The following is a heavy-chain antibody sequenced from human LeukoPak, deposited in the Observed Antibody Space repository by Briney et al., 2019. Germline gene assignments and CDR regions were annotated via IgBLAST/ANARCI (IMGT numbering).Heavy chain of an antibody. Sequence: GGSLRLSCAASGFTFSSYGMHWVRQAPGKGLEWVSGISGSGGSTYYADSVKGRFTISRDNSKSTLYLQMNSLRAEDTALYYCAKSPADYDSSGYRETKYYFDSWGQRTLVTVSS. CDR3: AKSPADYDSSGYRETKYYFDS. D-gene: IGHD3-22*01. CDR1: GFTFSSYG. V-gene: IGHV3-23*01. J-gene: IGHJ4*02. CDR2: ISGSGGST.